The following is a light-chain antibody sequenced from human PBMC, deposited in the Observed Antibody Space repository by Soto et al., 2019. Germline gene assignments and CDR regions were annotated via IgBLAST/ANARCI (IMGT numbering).Light chain of an antibody. J-gene: IGLJ1*01. Sequence: QSVLTQPASVSGSPGQSITISCTGTSSDVGGYKHVSWYQHHPGKAPKLMIYEVSNRPSGVFNRFSGSKSGYTASLTISGLQAEDEADYYCNSQRSSGTRVFGTGTKLTVL. CDR3: NSQRSSGTRV. CDR2: EVS. CDR1: SSDVGGYKH. V-gene: IGLV2-14*01.